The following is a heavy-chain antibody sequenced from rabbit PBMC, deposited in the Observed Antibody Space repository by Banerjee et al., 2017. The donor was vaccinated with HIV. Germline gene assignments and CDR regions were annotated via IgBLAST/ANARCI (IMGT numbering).Heavy chain of an antibody. J-gene: IGHJ4*01. CDR2: IDPDYDYT. V-gene: IGHV1S45*01. CDR1: GFSFSNKAV. Sequence: QEQLVESGGGLVKPGGTLKLSCTASGFSFSNKAVMCWVRQTPGKGLEWIACIDPDYDYTYYASWAKGRFTISKSSSTTVTLQMTSLTAADTATYFCAREFGGDDGNIDLWGPGTLVTVS. D-gene: IGHD2-1*01. CDR3: AREFGGDDGNIDL.